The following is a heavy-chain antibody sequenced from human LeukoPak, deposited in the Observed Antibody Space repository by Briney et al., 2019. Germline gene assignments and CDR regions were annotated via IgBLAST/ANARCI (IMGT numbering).Heavy chain of an antibody. D-gene: IGHD3-22*01. J-gene: IGHJ4*02. Sequence: SETLSLTCTVSGGSISSYYWSWIRQPPGKGLEWIGYIYYSGSTNYNPSLKSRVTISVDTSKNQFSLKLSSVTAADTAVYYCARLYDSSGYYRDWGQGTLVTVSS. CDR3: ARLYDSSGYYRD. V-gene: IGHV4-59*12. CDR2: IYYSGST. CDR1: GGSISSYY.